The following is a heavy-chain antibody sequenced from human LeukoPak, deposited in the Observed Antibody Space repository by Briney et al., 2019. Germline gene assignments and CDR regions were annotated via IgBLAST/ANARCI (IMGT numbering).Heavy chain of an antibody. J-gene: IGHJ6*02. D-gene: IGHD3-10*01. Sequence: ETESLTCTVSGGSISSYYWSWIRQPPGKGLEWIGYIYYSGSTNYNPSLKSRVTISVDTSKNQFSLKLSSVTAADTAVYYCARAWFPYGMDVWGQGTTVTASS. CDR2: IYYSGST. CDR1: GGSISSYY. V-gene: IGHV4-59*08. CDR3: ARAWFPYGMDV.